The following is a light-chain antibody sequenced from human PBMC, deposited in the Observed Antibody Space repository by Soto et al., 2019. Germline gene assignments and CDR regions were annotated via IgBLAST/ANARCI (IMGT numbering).Light chain of an antibody. CDR3: QQYNSSWT. CDR1: QSISSW. J-gene: IGKJ1*01. CDR2: KAS. Sequence: DIQMTQSPSTLSASVGDRVTITCRASQSISSWLAWYQQKPGKAPKLLIYKASSLESGVPSRFSGSESGTEFTLTISSLQPDDFPTYYCQQYNSSWTFGQGTKVEIK. V-gene: IGKV1-5*03.